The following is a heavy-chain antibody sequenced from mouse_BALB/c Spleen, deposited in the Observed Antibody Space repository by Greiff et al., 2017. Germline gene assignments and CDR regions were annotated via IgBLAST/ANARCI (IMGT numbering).Heavy chain of an antibody. Sequence: EVMLVESGAELVKPGASVKLSCTASGFNIKDTYMHWVKQRPEQGLEWIGRIDPANGNTKYDPKFQGKATITADTSSNTAYLQLSSLTSEDTAVYYCARCTVVAHWYFDVWGAGTTVTVSS. D-gene: IGHD1-1*01. CDR3: ARCTVVAHWYFDV. CDR1: GFNIKDTY. CDR2: IDPANGNT. V-gene: IGHV14-3*02. J-gene: IGHJ1*01.